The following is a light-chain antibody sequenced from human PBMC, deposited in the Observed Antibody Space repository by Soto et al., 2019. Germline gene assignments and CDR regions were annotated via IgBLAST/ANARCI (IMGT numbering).Light chain of an antibody. CDR2: GNR. Sequence: QSVLTQPPSVSGAPGQRVTISTGNSSNLGAGYDVHWYQQLPGAAPKLVIFGNRNRPSGVPERFSGSKSGTSASLAITGLQAEDEADYYCQAYDYSLTASVFGGGTKLTVL. CDR1: SSNLGAGYD. CDR3: QAYDYSLTASV. J-gene: IGLJ3*02. V-gene: IGLV1-40*01.